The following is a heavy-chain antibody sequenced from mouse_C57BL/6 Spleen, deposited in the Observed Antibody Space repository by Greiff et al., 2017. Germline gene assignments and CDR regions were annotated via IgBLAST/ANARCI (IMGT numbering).Heavy chain of an antibody. D-gene: IGHD1-1*01. J-gene: IGHJ2*01. CDR3: ATDYYGSSYVGY. CDR2: IHPNSGST. V-gene: IGHV1-64*01. Sequence: VQLQQPGAELVKPGASVKLSCKASGYTFTSYWMHWVKQRPGQGLEWIGMIHPNSGSTNYNEKFKSKATLTVDKSSSTAYMQLSSLTSEDSAVYYCATDYYGSSYVGYWGQGTPLTVSS. CDR1: GYTFTSYW.